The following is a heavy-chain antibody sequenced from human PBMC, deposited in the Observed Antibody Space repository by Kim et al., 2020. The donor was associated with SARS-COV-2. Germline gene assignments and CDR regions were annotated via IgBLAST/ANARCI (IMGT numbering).Heavy chain of an antibody. Sequence: VQGRFTISRDNSKNTLYLQMNSLRAEDTAVYCCASDLGELRRVDDRAFDIWGQGTMVTVSS. V-gene: IGHV3-30*01. D-gene: IGHD3-16*01. CDR3: ASDLGELRRVDDRAFDI. J-gene: IGHJ3*02.